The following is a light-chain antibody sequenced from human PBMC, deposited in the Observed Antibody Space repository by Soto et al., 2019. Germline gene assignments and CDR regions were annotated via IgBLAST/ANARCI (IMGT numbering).Light chain of an antibody. V-gene: IGKV1-9*01. CDR1: QDIGNY. CDR3: QQLNKYPVT. J-gene: IGKJ5*01. Sequence: IQLTQSPSSLSASVGDRVTISCRASQDIGNYLAWYQQKPGEAPKLLIYVASTLQSGVPLRFGGSGSGTDFTLTISSLQPEDFATYYCQQLNKYPVTFGQGTRLEIK. CDR2: VAS.